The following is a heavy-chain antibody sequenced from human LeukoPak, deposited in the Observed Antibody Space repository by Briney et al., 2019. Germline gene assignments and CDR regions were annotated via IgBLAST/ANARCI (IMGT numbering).Heavy chain of an antibody. D-gene: IGHD5-24*01. CDR2: MHYRGTT. CDR3: ARHEEEDGYNAKTFDF. V-gene: IGHV4-39*01. J-gene: IGHJ4*02. Sequence: SETLSLTCTVSGVSISSSNNFWGRIRQPPWKGLEWIGSMHYRGTTYYIPSLKSRVTISVDTSKNQFSLKLSSVTAADTAVYYCARHEEEDGYNAKTFDFWGQGTLVTVSS. CDR1: GVSISSSNNF.